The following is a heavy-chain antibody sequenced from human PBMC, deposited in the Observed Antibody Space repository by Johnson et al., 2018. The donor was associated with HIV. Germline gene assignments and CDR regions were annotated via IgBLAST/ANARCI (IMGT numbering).Heavy chain of an antibody. CDR3: ARVGGYCGGDCYAFDI. CDR1: GFTFSNAW. V-gene: IGHV3-7*03. J-gene: IGHJ3*02. Sequence: EVQLVESGGGLVNPGGSLRLSCAVSGFTFSNAWMSWVRQAPGKGLEWVAYIKQDRSEKYYVDSVKGLFTISRDNAKRSLYLQMNGLRAEDTALYYCARVGGYCGGDCYAFDIWGQGTMVSVSS. D-gene: IGHD2-21*02. CDR2: IKQDRSEK.